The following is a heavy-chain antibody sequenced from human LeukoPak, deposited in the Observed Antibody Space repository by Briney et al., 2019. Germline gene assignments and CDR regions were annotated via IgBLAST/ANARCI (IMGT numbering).Heavy chain of an antibody. D-gene: IGHD5-18*01. CDR1: GYTFTTYD. J-gene: IGHJ4*02. Sequence: ASVKVSCKASGYTFTTYDINWVRQATGPGLEWMGWMNPNSGNTGYAQKFQGRVTMTRNTSISTAFMELSGLRSEDTAVYFCARRNTAMVAGLDYWGQGSLVTVSS. CDR2: MNPNSGNT. V-gene: IGHV1-8*01. CDR3: ARRNTAMVAGLDY.